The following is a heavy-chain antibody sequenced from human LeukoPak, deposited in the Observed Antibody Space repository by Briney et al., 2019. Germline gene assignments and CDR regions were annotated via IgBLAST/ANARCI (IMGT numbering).Heavy chain of an antibody. CDR3: ARDQEGFDY. Sequence: SVKVSCKASGYTFTSNYIHWVRQAPGQGLEWMGMIYPRDGSTSYAQKFQGRVTVTRDTSTSTVHMELSGLRSEDTAVYYCARDQEGFDYWGQGTLVTVSS. J-gene: IGHJ4*02. CDR1: GYTFTSNY. V-gene: IGHV1-46*01. CDR2: IYPRDGST.